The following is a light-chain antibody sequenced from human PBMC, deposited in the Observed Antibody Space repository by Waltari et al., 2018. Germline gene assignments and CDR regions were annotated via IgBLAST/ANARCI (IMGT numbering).Light chain of an antibody. CDR2: EDN. Sequence: SYVLTQPPSVSVAPGQTATITCGGNNVGVRLVHWYQQRPGQPPVLVIYEDNNRPSGIPDRFSGSTSRNTATLTISRVEAGDEADYYCQVWDTSSDHAVVIGGGTKVTVL. CDR3: QVWDTSSDHAVV. V-gene: IGLV3-21*02. J-gene: IGLJ2*01. CDR1: NVGVRL.